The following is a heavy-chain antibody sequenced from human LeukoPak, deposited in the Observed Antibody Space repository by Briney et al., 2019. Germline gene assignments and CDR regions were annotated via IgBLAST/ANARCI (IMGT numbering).Heavy chain of an antibody. J-gene: IGHJ3*02. CDR2: IYYSGST. CDR3: ARKMKGIAARGAFDI. CDR1: GGSISSGGYY. Sequence: SETLSLTCTVSGGSISSGGYYWSWIRQPPGKGLEWIGYIYYSGSTNYNPSLKSRVTISVDTSKNQFSLKLSSVTAADTAVYYCARKMKGIAARGAFDIWGQGTMVTVSS. D-gene: IGHD6-25*01. V-gene: IGHV4-61*08.